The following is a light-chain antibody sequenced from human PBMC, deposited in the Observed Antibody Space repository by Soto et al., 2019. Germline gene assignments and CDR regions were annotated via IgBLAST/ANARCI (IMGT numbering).Light chain of an antibody. Sequence: QSVLTQPPSVSAAPGQKVTISCSGSSSNIGSNYVSWYQQLPGRAPKVVIYDNSKRPSGIPDRFSGSKSGSSATLGVTGLQTGDEADYYCGTWDSDLSAEVFGGGTKLTVL. CDR2: DNS. CDR1: SSNIGSNY. J-gene: IGLJ3*02. V-gene: IGLV1-51*01. CDR3: GTWDSDLSAEV.